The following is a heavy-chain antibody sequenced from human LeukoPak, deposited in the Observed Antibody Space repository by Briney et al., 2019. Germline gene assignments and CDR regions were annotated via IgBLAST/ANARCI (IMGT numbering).Heavy chain of an antibody. J-gene: IGHJ5*02. CDR3: ATDWIRDVGRFDP. V-gene: IGHV3-7*05. D-gene: IGHD3-10*01. CDR2: INLDGSER. Sequence: GGSLRLSCAACGFTFNTYWMGWVRQAPGKGLEWMANINLDGSERYYVDSVTGRFTISRDNAKNSLYLQMNSLMIEDTAVYYCATDWIRDVGRFDPWGQGTLVTVSS. CDR1: GFTFNTYW.